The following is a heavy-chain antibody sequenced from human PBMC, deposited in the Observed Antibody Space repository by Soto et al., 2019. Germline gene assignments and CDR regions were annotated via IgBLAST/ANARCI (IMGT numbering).Heavy chain of an antibody. Sequence: GGSLRLSCAASGFTFSSYAMHWVRQAPGKGLEWVAVISYDGSNKYYADSVKGRFTISRDNSKNTLYLQMNSLRAEDTAVYYCARGGYCSGGSCRRNWFDPWGQGTLVNVSS. V-gene: IGHV3-30-3*01. CDR1: GFTFSSYA. D-gene: IGHD2-15*01. CDR2: ISYDGSNK. J-gene: IGHJ5*02. CDR3: ARGGYCSGGSCRRNWFDP.